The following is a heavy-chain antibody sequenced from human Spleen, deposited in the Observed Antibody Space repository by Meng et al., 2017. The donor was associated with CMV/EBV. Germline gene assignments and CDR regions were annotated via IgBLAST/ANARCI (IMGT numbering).Heavy chain of an antibody. CDR2: INTDGSGT. Sequence: VGSLRLSCVASGFTFSSSWLHWARQAPGKGVVWVSRINTDGSGTGYADSVKGRFTISRDNAKNTLYLQMNNLRAEDTAVYYCARNFAGGLDVWGQGTTVTVSS. CDR3: ARNFAGGLDV. J-gene: IGHJ6*02. V-gene: IGHV3-74*01. CDR1: GFTFSSSW. D-gene: IGHD2/OR15-2a*01.